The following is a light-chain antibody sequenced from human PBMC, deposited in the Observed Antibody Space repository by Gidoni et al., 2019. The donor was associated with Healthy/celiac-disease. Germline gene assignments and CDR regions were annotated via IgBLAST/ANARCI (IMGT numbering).Light chain of an antibody. CDR2: GAS. V-gene: IGKV3-20*01. CDR1: QSVSSSY. Sequence: ELVLTQSPGTLSLSPGERATLSCRSSQSVSSSYLAWYQQKPGQAPRLLIYGASSRATGIPDRFRGSGSGTDFTLTISRLEPADFAVYYCQQYGSSPLTFGGGTKVEIK. J-gene: IGKJ4*01. CDR3: QQYGSSPLT.